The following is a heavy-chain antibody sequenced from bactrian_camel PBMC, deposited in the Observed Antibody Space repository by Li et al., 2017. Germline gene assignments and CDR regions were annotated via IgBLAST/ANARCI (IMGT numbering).Heavy chain of an antibody. V-gene: IGHV3S32*01. D-gene: IGHD6*01. CDR1: GFGFANYD. CDR3: ATGSRYGVASFYKY. Sequence: VQLVESGGGLVQPGGSLRLSCTASGFGFANYDMSWVRQTPGKGLEWISATNSRSSRPYYADSVKGRFTISRDNAKNTLYLQMNSLKTEDTAVYFCATGSRYGVASFYKYWGQGTQVTVS. CDR2: TNSRSSRP. J-gene: IGHJ4*01.